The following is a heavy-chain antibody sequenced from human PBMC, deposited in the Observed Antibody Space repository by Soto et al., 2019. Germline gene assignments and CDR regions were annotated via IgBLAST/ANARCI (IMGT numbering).Heavy chain of an antibody. J-gene: IGHJ4*02. CDR2: INTDGSST. V-gene: IGHV3-74*01. D-gene: IGHD2-15*01. Sequence: GSLRLSCAASGFTLSTYWMHWVRRVPGKGLVWVSRINTDGSSTNYADSVKGRFTISRDNAKNTLYLQMNSLRADDTALYYCARDQDTYGQAVFNYWGQGTLVTVSS. CDR3: ARDQDTYGQAVFNY. CDR1: GFTLSTYW.